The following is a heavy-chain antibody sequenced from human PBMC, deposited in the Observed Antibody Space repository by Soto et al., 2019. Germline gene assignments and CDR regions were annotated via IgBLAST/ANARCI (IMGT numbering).Heavy chain of an antibody. CDR1: GFTFSSYA. CDR3: AKVFGSSSVRWSVSGAYFDY. J-gene: IGHJ4*02. CDR2: ISGSGGST. Sequence: GGSLRLSCAASGFTFSSYAMSWVRQAPGKGLEWVSAISGSGGSTYYADSVKGRFTISRDNSKNTLYLQMNSLRAEDTAVYYCAKVFGSSSVRWSVSGAYFDYWGQGTLVTVSS. D-gene: IGHD6-6*01. V-gene: IGHV3-23*01.